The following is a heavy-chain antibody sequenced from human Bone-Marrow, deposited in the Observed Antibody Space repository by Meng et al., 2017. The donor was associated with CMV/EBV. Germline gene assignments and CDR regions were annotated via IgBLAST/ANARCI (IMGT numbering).Heavy chain of an antibody. CDR2: IKQDGSDE. J-gene: IGHJ3*02. Sequence: GESLKISCAASGFTFSSYWMSWVRQAPGKGLEWVANIKQDGSDESDVDSVRGRFTFSRDNAKNSVYLQMNSLRAEDTAVYYCAKDLPTQWLVGGDAFDIWGQGTVVTVSS. CDR1: GFTFSSYW. D-gene: IGHD6-19*01. CDR3: AKDLPTQWLVGGDAFDI. V-gene: IGHV3-7*01.